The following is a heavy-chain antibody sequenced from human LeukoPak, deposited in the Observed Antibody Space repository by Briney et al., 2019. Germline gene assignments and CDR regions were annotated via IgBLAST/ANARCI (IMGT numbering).Heavy chain of an antibody. J-gene: IGHJ4*02. CDR1: GDSISIDY. CDR2: IYASGST. Sequence: SETLSLTCLVSGDSISIDYWNWIRQPPGKGLEWIGYIYASGSTDYNPSLKSRVTISIDTSKSRFSLKLSSVTAADTALYYCATRIAAAAYYFDYWGQGTLVPVSS. CDR3: ATRIAAAAYYFDY. D-gene: IGHD6-13*01. V-gene: IGHV4-4*08.